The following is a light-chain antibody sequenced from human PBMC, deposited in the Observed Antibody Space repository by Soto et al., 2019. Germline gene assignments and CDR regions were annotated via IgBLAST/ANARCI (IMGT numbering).Light chain of an antibody. CDR3: QQYNNWPRT. CDR1: QSVATN. Sequence: EIVMTQSPSTLSVSTGERATLSWRASQSVATNLAWYQQKPGQPPRLLIYGASTRATGIPARFSGSLSGTEFNLTINSLQSEDFAVYYCQQYNNWPRTFGQGTKVDIK. J-gene: IGKJ1*01. V-gene: IGKV3-15*01. CDR2: GAS.